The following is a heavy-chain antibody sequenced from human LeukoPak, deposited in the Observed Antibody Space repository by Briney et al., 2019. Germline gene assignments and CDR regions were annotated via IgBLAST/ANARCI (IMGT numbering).Heavy chain of an antibody. CDR1: GFTFSSYA. J-gene: IGHJ5*01. CDR2: ISGGGDST. CDR3: ARVAVSGPTGWFDS. D-gene: IGHD2-8*02. Sequence: GGSLRLSCAASGFTFSSYALSWVRQAPGKGLEWVSAISGGGDSTYYADSVKGRFTISRDNVDNVVYLEMNSLGAEDTATYYCARVAVSGPTGWFDSWGQGTLVIVSS. V-gene: IGHV3-23*01.